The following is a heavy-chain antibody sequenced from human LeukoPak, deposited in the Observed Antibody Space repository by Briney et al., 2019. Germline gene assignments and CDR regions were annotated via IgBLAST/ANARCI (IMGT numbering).Heavy chain of an antibody. Sequence: SQTLSLTCTVSGGSICSGGYYWSWIRQHPGKGLEWIGYIYYSGSTYYNPYLKSRVTISVDTSKNQFSLKLSSVTAADTAVYYSASRPKNYCSSTSCYADTNPYYYYYMDVWGKGTTVTVSS. CDR3: ASRPKNYCSSTSCYADTNPYYYYYMDV. J-gene: IGHJ6*03. D-gene: IGHD2-2*01. CDR1: GGSICSGGYY. CDR2: IYYSGST. V-gene: IGHV4-31*03.